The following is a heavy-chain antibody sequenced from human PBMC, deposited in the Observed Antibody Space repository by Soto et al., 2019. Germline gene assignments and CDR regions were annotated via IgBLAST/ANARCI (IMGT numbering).Heavy chain of an antibody. CDR3: ARVGGWLKTNWFDS. CDR1: GGTFSSYA. CDR2: IIPIFGTA. J-gene: IGHJ5*01. Sequence: QVQLVQSGAEVKKPGSSVKVSCKASGGTFSSYAISWVRQAPGQGLEWMGGIIPIFGTANYAQKFQGRVTITADESTSTASLELSSLRSEGPAVYYCARVGGWLKTNWFDSWGQGTLVTVSS. V-gene: IGHV1-69*12. D-gene: IGHD5-12*01.